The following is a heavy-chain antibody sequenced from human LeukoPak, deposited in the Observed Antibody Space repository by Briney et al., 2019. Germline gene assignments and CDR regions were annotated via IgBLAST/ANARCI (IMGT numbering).Heavy chain of an antibody. V-gene: IGHV3-33*01. CDR2: IWYDGSNK. CDR3: ARDDGYQADDY. Sequence: GGSLRLSCAASGFTFSSYGMHWVRQAPGKGLEWVAVIWYDGSNKYYADSVKGRFTISRDNSKNTLYLQMNSLRAEDTAVYYCARDDGYQADDYWGQGTQVTVSS. D-gene: IGHD5-24*01. CDR1: GFTFSSYG. J-gene: IGHJ4*02.